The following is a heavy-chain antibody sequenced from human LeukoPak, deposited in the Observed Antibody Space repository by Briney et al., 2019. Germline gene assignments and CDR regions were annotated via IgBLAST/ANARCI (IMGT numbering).Heavy chain of an antibody. Sequence: PSETLSLTCTVSGGSISSGSYYWSWIRQPAGKGLEWIGRIYTSGSTNYNPSLKSRVTISVDTSKNQFSLKLSSVTAADTAVYYCAREPPYCGGDCYPDYWGQGTLVTVSS. CDR1: GGSISSGSYY. D-gene: IGHD2-21*02. CDR2: IYTSGST. J-gene: IGHJ4*02. V-gene: IGHV4-61*02. CDR3: AREPPYCGGDCYPDY.